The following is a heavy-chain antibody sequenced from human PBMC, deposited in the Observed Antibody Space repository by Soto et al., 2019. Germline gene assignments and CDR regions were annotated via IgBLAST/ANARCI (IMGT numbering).Heavy chain of an antibody. V-gene: IGHV4-39*07. D-gene: IGHD2-21*02. CDR3: ARGGGIVVVTAPYDH. CDR2: IYYDGNT. J-gene: IGHJ4*02. CDR1: GGSITSSSFY. Sequence: SETLSLTCSVTGGSITSSSFYWGWIRQPPGKGLECIANIYYDGNTYNNPSLKSRVTISLDTSRNQFSLRLSSLTSEDTAVYYCARGGGIVVVTAPYDHWGQGTLVTVSS.